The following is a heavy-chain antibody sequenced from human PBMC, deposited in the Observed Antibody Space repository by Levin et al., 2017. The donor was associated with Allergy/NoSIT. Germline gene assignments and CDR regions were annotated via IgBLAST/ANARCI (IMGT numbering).Heavy chain of an antibody. V-gene: IGHV3-23*01. Sequence: QRGESLKISCAASGFSFNNYAVNWVRQAPGKGLEWVSIISGSSDNTYYADSVKGRFTISRDLSKNTLYLQMNSLRAEDTAVYYCACGRGWYSDHWGQGTLVSVSS. CDR2: ISGSSDNT. J-gene: IGHJ5*02. CDR1: GFSFNNYA. CDR3: ACGRGWYSDH. D-gene: IGHD6-19*01.